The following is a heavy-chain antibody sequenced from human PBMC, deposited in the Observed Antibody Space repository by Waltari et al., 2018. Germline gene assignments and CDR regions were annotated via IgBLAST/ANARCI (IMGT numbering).Heavy chain of an antibody. CDR3: ATAARRRDVGDLS. CDR1: AFSFSRYS. D-gene: IGHD3-16*02. Sequence: EVQLVEAGGSLVQPGGSLRLSCGASAFSFSRYSMNWVRQAPGKGLEWVAYISPTSSTIYYADSVKGRFTISRDNGKDALHLQMNSLRDEDTAVYYCATAARRRDVGDLSWGQGTLVTVSA. CDR2: ISPTSSTI. J-gene: IGHJ4*02. V-gene: IGHV3-48*02.